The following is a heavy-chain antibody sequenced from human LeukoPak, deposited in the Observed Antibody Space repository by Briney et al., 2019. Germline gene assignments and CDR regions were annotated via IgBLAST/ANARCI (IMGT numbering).Heavy chain of an antibody. CDR3: ARNSRPEYDFWSGYFEETFDY. Sequence: ASVKVSCKASGYTFTSYYMHWVRQAPGQGLEWMGIINPSGGSTSYAQKFQGRVTMTRDTSISTAYMELSRLRSDDTAVYYCARNSRPEYDFWSGYFEETFDYWGQGTLVTVSS. CDR1: GYTFTSYY. CDR2: INPSGGST. D-gene: IGHD3-3*01. V-gene: IGHV1-46*01. J-gene: IGHJ4*02.